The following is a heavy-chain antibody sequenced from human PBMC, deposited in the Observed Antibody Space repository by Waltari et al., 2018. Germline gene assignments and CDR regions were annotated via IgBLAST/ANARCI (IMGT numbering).Heavy chain of an antibody. CDR1: GFTFSRSA. J-gene: IGHJ4*02. Sequence: EVQLLESGGGLVQPGGSLRLSCAASGFTFSRSAMSWVRQAPGKGREGVSGISGSGDRTDDADSVKGRFTISRDNSKNTLSLQMNSLRVEDTAIYYGAKGANPQHPYHFENWGQGTLVTVSS. V-gene: IGHV3-23*01. D-gene: IGHD2-2*01. CDR3: AKGANPQHPYHFEN. CDR2: ISGSGDRT.